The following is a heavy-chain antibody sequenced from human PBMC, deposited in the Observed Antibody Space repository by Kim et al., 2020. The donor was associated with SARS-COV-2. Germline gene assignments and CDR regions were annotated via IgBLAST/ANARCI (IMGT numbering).Heavy chain of an antibody. J-gene: IGHJ6*02. CDR2: IWYDGSNK. CDR3: AKDLEYYVFWSGYLSNPGTENYSRMDI. D-gene: IGHD3-3*01. V-gene: IGHV3-33*06. Sequence: GGSLRLSCAASGFTFSSYGMHWVRQAPGKGLEWVAVIWYDGSNKYYADSVKGRFPISRDNSKNTLYLQMNSLRAEDTAVYYCAKDLEYYVFWSGYLSNPGTENYSRMDIWGQGTTVTDSS. CDR1: GFTFSSYG.